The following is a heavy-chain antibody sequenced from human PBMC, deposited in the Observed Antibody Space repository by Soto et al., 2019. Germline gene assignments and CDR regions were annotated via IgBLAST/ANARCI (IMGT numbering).Heavy chain of an antibody. CDR1: GASISAYA. CDR3: AIGPYRSGWYVVDD. CDR2: LYSSGNT. V-gene: IGHV4-4*07. J-gene: IGHJ3*01. Sequence: SEPLSLTCTVSGASISAYAWSWIRQPAGKGLEWIGRLYSSGNTNYNPSFKSRLTMSADTSKNQFSLKLSSVTAADTAVYYCAIGPYRSGWYVVDDWCHGTLVTV. D-gene: IGHD6-19*01.